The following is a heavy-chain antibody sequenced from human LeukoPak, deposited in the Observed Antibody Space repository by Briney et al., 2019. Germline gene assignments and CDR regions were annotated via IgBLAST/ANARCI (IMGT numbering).Heavy chain of an antibody. CDR1: GGSLSNYY. Sequence: PSETLSLTCTVSGGSLSNYYWSWIRQPPGQGLEWIGYIYYTGSTHYNPSLKSRVTIYLDTSKNQFSLKLSSVTAADTAVYYCARGLDYYDSSGYYYFDYWGQGTLVTVSS. V-gene: IGHV4-59*12. D-gene: IGHD3-22*01. CDR3: ARGLDYYDSSGYYYFDY. CDR2: IYYTGST. J-gene: IGHJ4*02.